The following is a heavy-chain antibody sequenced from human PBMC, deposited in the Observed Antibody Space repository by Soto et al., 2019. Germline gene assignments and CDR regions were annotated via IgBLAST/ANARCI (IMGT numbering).Heavy chain of an antibody. D-gene: IGHD2-15*01. V-gene: IGHV4-59*08. CDR1: GGSIISYY. Sequence: PSETLSLTCTVSGGSIISYYWSWILQPPWKGLEWIGYMYYGGRTNYNPSLKSRVTISVDTSKMQVSLKLSSVTAADTAVYFCARGTPSPLIVRSSRGPWFDPWGQGTLVTVSS. CDR3: ARGTPSPLIVRSSRGPWFDP. J-gene: IGHJ5*02. CDR2: MYYGGRT.